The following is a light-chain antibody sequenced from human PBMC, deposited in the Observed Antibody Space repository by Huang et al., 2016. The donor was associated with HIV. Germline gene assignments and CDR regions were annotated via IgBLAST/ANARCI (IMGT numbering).Light chain of an antibody. V-gene: IGKV4-1*01. J-gene: IGKJ4*01. CDR3: QQYYSKPLT. CDR1: QTISYNKNY. CDR2: WAS. Sequence: DIVMTQSPDSLAVSLGERATINCKSSQTISYNKNYLAWYQQKPGQSPKLLIYWASTRESEVPDRFSGSGSGTDFTLTISSLQAEDVAVYYCQQYYSKPLTFGGGTKVEIK.